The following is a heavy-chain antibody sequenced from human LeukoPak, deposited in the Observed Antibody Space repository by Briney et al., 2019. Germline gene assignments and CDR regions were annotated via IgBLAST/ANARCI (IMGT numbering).Heavy chain of an antibody. Sequence: AGGSLRRSCVVSEFSASNYWMSWVRQAPGQGLEWVANIKQDGSQENYVDSVKGRFTISRDNAKNSVYLQMNGLLVEDTAVYYCVREWAGGLAAAGTRIEGSYWGQGTQVIVSS. CDR3: VREWAGGLAAAGTRIEGSY. J-gene: IGHJ4*02. CDR1: EFSASNYW. CDR2: IKQDGSQE. V-gene: IGHV3-7*01. D-gene: IGHD6-13*01.